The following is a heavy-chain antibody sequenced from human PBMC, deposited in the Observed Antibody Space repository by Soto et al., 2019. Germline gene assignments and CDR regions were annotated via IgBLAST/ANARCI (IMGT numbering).Heavy chain of an antibody. CDR3: ARSHYTHTDMAQGNFGDFDY. J-gene: IGHJ4*02. CDR1: GGSISSYY. D-gene: IGHD5-18*01. Sequence: PSETLSLTCTVSGGSISSYYWSWIRQPAGKGLEWIGRIYTSGSTNYDPSLKSRVTMSVDTSKNQFSLKLSSVTAADTAVYYCARSHYTHTDMAQGNFGDFDYWGQGTLVTVSS. CDR2: IYTSGST. V-gene: IGHV4-4*07.